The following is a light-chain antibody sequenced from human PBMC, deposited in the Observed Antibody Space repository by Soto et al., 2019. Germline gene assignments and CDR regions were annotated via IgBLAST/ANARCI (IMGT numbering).Light chain of an antibody. V-gene: IGKV3-15*01. J-gene: IGKJ3*01. Sequence: EIVMTQSPATLSVSPGERATLSCGASQSVSSNLAWYQQKPGQAPRLLIYGASTRATGIPASFSGSGSGTEFTLTISSLQSEDFAVYYCQQYNNWPPFTFGPGTKVDIK. CDR1: QSVSSN. CDR3: QQYNNWPPFT. CDR2: GAS.